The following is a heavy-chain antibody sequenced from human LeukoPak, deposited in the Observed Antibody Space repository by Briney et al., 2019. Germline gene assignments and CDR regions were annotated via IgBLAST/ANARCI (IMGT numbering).Heavy chain of an antibody. V-gene: IGHV1-8*01. D-gene: IGHD6-13*01. CDR2: MNPNSGNT. J-gene: IGHJ5*02. Sequence: ASVKVSCKTSGYTFTTHDINWVRQATGHGLEWMGWMNPNSGNTGHAQKFQGRVTMTKNTSSSTAYMELSSLRSDDTAVYYCARGPSQQQLRLGYWFDPWGQGTLVTVSS. CDR3: ARGPSQQQLRLGYWFDP. CDR1: GYTFTTHD.